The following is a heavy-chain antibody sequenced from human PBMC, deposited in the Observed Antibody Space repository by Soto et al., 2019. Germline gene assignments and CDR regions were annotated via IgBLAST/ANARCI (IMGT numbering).Heavy chain of an antibody. CDR3: ARLFGKSFNP. D-gene: IGHD3-10*01. J-gene: IGHJ5*02. Sequence: QEQLVQSGAEVKKPGASVKVSCKASGYTFTSYYIHWVRQVPGQGLEWMGMIDPSGVTTKSAQKFQGRFTLTKDTSTSTVYMELSSLTTEDTAVYYCARLFGKSFNPWGQGTLVTVSS. CDR2: IDPSGVTT. CDR1: GYTFTSYY. V-gene: IGHV1-46*01.